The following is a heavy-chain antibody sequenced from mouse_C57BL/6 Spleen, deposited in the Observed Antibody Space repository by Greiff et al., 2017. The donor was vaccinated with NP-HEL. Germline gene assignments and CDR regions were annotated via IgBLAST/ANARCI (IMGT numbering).Heavy chain of an antibody. CDR1: GYTFTSYW. V-gene: IGHV1-55*01. CDR2: IYPGSGST. D-gene: IGHD2-3*01. J-gene: IGHJ3*01. Sequence: VQLQQSGAELVKPGASVKMSCKASGYTFTSYWITWVKQRPGQGLEWIGDIYPGSGSTNYNEKFKSKATLTVDTSSSTAYMQLSSLTSEDSAVYYCARRGSGGWLLAYWGQGTLVTVSA. CDR3: ARRGSGGWLLAY.